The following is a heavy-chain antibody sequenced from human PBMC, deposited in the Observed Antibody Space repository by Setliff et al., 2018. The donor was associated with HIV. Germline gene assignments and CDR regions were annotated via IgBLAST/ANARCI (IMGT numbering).Heavy chain of an antibody. V-gene: IGHV4-59*12. J-gene: IGHJ5*02. Sequence: SETLSLTCKVSGAPISSYYWNWIRQPPGKGLEWIGCISHSGNTNFNPSLNSRVTISLDTSKNQFSLRLTSLTAADTAIYYCARSTVGAGASFPWGRGILVTVSS. CDR2: ISHSGNT. CDR3: ARSTVGAGASFP. D-gene: IGHD1-26*01. CDR1: GAPISSYY.